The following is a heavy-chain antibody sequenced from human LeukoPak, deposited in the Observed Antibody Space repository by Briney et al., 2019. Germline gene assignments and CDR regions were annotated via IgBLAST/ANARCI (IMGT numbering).Heavy chain of an antibody. J-gene: IGHJ6*04. CDR1: GFTFSEYA. CDR3: AELGITMIGGV. CDR2: ISSSGSTI. Sequence: GGSLRLSCAASGFTFSEYAMSWVRQAPGKGLEWVSYISSSGSTIYYADSVKGRFTISRDNAKNSLYLQMNSLRAGDTAVYYCAELGITMIGGVWGKGTTVTISS. D-gene: IGHD3-10*02. V-gene: IGHV3-48*03.